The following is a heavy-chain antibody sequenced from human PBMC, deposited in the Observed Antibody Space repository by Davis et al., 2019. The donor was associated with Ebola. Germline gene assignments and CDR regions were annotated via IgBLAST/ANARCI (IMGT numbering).Heavy chain of an antibody. J-gene: IGHJ4*02. CDR2: ISTDGSTT. CDR3: VRDYLFAFDS. CDR1: GSSFHTYT. D-gene: IGHD3-10*02. V-gene: IGHV3-30*04. Sequence: PGGSQRLSCAASGSSFHTYTINWFRQAPGRGLEWLAVISTDGSTTFYADSVRGRFTISRDDAANSLSLQMDSLKHEDTAVYYCVRDYLFAFDSWGQGTPVTVSS.